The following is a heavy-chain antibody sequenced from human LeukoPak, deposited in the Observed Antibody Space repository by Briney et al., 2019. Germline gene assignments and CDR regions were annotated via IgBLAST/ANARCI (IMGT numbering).Heavy chain of an antibody. V-gene: IGHV4-34*01. J-gene: IGHJ4*02. Sequence: PSETLSLTCAVYGGSFSGYYWSWIRQPPGKGLEWIGEINHSGSTNYNPSLKSRVTISVDTSKNQFSLRLSSVTAADTAVYYCAADRVDTAMATPLYYFDYWGQGTLVTVSS. CDR1: GGSFSGYY. D-gene: IGHD5-18*01. CDR3: AADRVDTAMATPLYYFDY. CDR2: INHSGST.